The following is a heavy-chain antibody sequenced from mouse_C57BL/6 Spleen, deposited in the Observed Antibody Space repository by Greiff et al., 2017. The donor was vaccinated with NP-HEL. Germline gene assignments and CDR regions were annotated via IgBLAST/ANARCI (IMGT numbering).Heavy chain of an antibody. CDR2: INPSSGYT. CDR3: ASLGRDAWLAY. J-gene: IGHJ3*01. Sequence: VQLQQSGAELARPGASVKMSCKASGYTFTSYSMHWVKQRPGQGLEWIGYINPSSGYTKYNQKFKDKATLTADKSSSTAYMQLSSLTSEDSAVYYCASLGRDAWLAYWGQGTLVTVSA. CDR1: GYTFTSYS. V-gene: IGHV1-4*01. D-gene: IGHD4-1*01.